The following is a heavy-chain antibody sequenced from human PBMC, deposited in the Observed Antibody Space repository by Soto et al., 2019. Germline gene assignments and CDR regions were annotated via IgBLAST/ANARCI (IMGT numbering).Heavy chain of an antibody. V-gene: IGHV4-31*03. CDR1: GGSISSGGYY. CDR2: IYYSGST. Sequence: QVQLQESGPGLVKPSQTLSLTCTVSGGSISSGGYYWSWIRQHPGKGLEWIGYIYYSGSTYYNPSLTRRLTISADASKNQFTLKLSSVTAADTAVYYCARSYRAYVRIYFQHWGQGTLVTVSS. CDR3: ARSYRAYVRIYFQH. D-gene: IGHD3-10*02. J-gene: IGHJ1*01.